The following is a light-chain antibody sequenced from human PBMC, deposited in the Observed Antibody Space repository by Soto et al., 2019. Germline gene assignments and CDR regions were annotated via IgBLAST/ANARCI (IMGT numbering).Light chain of an antibody. CDR1: QSILYYSNSKNY. CDR2: WAS. J-gene: IGKJ2*01. Sequence: DIVMTQSPDSLAVSLGERAAINCKSSQSILYYSNSKNYLAWYQQKPGQPPKLLISWASTRESGVPDRFSGSGSGTDFTLTISSLQAEDVAVYYCQQYYSTPYTFGQGTKLEIK. V-gene: IGKV4-1*01. CDR3: QQYYSTPYT.